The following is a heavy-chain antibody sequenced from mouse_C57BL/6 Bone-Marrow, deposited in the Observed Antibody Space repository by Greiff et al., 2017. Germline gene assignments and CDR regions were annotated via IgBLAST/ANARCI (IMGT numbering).Heavy chain of an antibody. CDR3: ARSGYGNHYARDY. D-gene: IGHD2-10*02. CDR1: GYTFTSYG. Sequence: VQLQQSGAELARPGASVKLSCKASGYTFTSYGISWVKQRTGQGLEWIGEIYPRSGNTYYNETFKGKATLTADKSSSTAYMELRSLTSEDSAVYFCARSGYGNHYARDYWGQGTSVTVSS. V-gene: IGHV1-81*01. J-gene: IGHJ4*01. CDR2: IYPRSGNT.